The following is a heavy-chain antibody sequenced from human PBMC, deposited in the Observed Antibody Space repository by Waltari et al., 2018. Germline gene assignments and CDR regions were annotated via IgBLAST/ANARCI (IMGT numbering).Heavy chain of an antibody. Sequence: QVQLQESGPGLVKPSQTLSLTCTVSGGSISSGSYYWSWIRQPAGKGLEWIGEIYHSGSTNDNPSLKSRVTISVDKSKNQFSLKLSSVTAADTAVYYCARGGDSSSMWSFWGQGTLVTVSS. CDR2: IYHSGST. CDR1: GGSISSGSYY. J-gene: IGHJ4*02. CDR3: ARGGDSSSMWSF. V-gene: IGHV4-61*09. D-gene: IGHD6-19*01.